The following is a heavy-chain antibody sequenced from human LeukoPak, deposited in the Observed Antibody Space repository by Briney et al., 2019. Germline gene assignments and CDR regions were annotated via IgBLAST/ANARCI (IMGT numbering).Heavy chain of an antibody. Sequence: GGSLRLSCAASGFTFSSYDMHWVRQVTGKGLEWVSSIGSAGDTFYPGAVKGRFSISRENAENSLYLQMNTLGAGDTAVYYCARGKNIYSGSRLGFDLSGQGTLVTVSS. CDR3: ARGKNIYSGSRLGFDL. J-gene: IGHJ5*02. CDR2: IGSAGDT. D-gene: IGHD5-12*01. CDR1: GFTFSSYD. V-gene: IGHV3-13*04.